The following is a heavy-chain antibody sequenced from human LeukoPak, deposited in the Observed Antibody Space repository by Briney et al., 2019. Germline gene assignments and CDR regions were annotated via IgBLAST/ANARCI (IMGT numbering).Heavy chain of an antibody. CDR2: IYYSGST. Sequence: PSETLSLTCTVSGGSISSSSDFWGWIRQPPGKGLEWIGTIYYSGSTYYNPSLKSRVTISVDTSKNQFSLKLSSVTAADTAVYYCAARQRITIGYWGQETLVTVSS. D-gene: IGHD3-3*02. V-gene: IGHV4-39*01. CDR3: AARQRITIGY. J-gene: IGHJ4*02. CDR1: GGSISSSSDF.